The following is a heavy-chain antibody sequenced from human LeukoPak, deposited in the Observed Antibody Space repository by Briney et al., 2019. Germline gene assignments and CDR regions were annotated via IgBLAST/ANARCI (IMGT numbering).Heavy chain of an antibody. V-gene: IGHV1-2*02. J-gene: IGHJ4*02. CDR2: INPNSGGT. D-gene: IGHD3-3*01. Sequence: ASVKVSCKASGYTFTGYYMHWVRRAPGQGLEWMGWINPNSGGTNYAQKFQGRVTMTRDTSISTAYMELSRLRSEDTAVYYCASPDYDFWSGYYSWGQGTLVTVSS. CDR3: ASPDYDFWSGYYS. CDR1: GYTFTGYY.